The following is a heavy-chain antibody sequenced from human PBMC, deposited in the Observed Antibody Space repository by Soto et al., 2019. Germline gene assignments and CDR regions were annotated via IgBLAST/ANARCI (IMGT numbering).Heavy chain of an antibody. V-gene: IGHV1-8*01. J-gene: IGHJ3*02. CDR2: MNPNSGNT. CDR1: GYTFTSYD. Sequence: ASVKVSCKASGYTFTSYDINWVRQATGQGLEWMGWMNPNSGNTGYAQKFQGKVNMTRNTSISTAKKEMSSMRTEYTAVYYCAVVGPLTYDAFDIWGQGTMVTVSS. CDR3: AVVGPLTYDAFDI. D-gene: IGHD1-26*01.